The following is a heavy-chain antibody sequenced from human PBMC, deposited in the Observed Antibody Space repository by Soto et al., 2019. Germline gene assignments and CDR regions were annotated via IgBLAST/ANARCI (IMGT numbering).Heavy chain of an antibody. CDR1: GYSFTSYW. CDR2: IDPSDSYT. V-gene: IGHV5-10-1*01. Sequence: GESLKISCKGSGYSFTSYWISWVRQMPGKGLEWMGRIDPSDSYTNYSPSFQGHVTISADKSISTAYLQWSSLKASDTAMYYCARASAIAARDPYNYYYYGMDAWGQGTTVTVSS. D-gene: IGHD6-6*01. CDR3: ARASAIAARDPYNYYYYGMDA. J-gene: IGHJ6*02.